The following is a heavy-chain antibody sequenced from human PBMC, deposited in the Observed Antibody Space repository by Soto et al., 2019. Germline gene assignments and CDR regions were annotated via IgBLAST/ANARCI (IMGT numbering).Heavy chain of an antibody. J-gene: IGHJ4*02. CDR3: AADPDYDYIWGSYRSDY. Sequence: SVKVSCKASGGTFSSYTISWVRQAPGQGLEWMGRIIPILGIANYAQKFQERVTITRDMSTSTAYMELSSLRSEDTAVYYCAADPDYDYIWGSYRSDYWGQGTLVTVSS. D-gene: IGHD3-16*02. CDR1: GGTFSSYT. CDR2: IIPILGIA. V-gene: IGHV1-69*02.